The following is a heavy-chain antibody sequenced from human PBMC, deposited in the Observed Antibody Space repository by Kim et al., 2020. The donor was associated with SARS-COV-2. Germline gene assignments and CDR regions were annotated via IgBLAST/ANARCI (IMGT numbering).Heavy chain of an antibody. CDR3: TREGDYYGMDV. Sequence: GGSLRLSCITSGFTFSGAGMHWARQASGKGLEWVGRIRSKVNNYATAYAASVKGRFTISRDDSKNMAYLQISGLKTEDTAVYYCTREGDYYGMDVWGQGTTVTVSS. CDR2: IRSKVNNYAT. V-gene: IGHV3-73*01. J-gene: IGHJ6*02. CDR1: GFTFSGAG.